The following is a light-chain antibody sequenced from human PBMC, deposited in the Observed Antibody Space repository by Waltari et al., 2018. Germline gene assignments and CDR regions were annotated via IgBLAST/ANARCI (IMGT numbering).Light chain of an antibody. CDR1: QSMIYNFRNMRY. CDR3: QQYYSTPWT. J-gene: IGKJ1*01. Sequence: DIVLNQSPDSLALSLGGRATISCTSSQSMIYNFRNMRYLAWYQQKPGQSPKLLCYWASPRYYGVPDRFRGSGSGGYFALTISSLQAEYVAVYYCQQYYSTPWTFGQGTRVDVK. CDR2: WAS. V-gene: IGKV4-1*01.